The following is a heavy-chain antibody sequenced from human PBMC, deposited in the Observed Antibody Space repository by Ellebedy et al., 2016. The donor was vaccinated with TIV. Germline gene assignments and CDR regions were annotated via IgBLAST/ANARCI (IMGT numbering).Heavy chain of an antibody. D-gene: IGHD3-16*01. Sequence: AASVKVSCKASGYSFTAYYMHWVRQAPGQGLEWMGWLNANSGGTNYAQKFQGWVTMTRDQSIRTAYMELSRLRSDATAVYFVARYRDAYMASFYYYGLDVWGQGTTVTVSS. V-gene: IGHV1-2*04. CDR3: ARYRDAYMASFYYYGLDV. CDR2: LNANSGGT. J-gene: IGHJ6*02. CDR1: GYSFTAYY.